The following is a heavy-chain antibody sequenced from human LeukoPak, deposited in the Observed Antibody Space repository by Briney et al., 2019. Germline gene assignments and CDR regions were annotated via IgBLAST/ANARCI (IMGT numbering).Heavy chain of an antibody. D-gene: IGHD5-18*01. V-gene: IGHV3-23*01. CDR1: GFTYNSHA. J-gene: IGHJ4*02. Sequence: GGSLRLSCVASGFTYNSHAMSWLRQAPGKGLEWVSDISANGANTYYTDSVRGRFTISRDNSKNTVYLQMSSLSAEDTAIHYCAKDQGFSYYYLDYWGQGILATVSS. CDR3: AKDQGFSYYYLDY. CDR2: ISANGANT.